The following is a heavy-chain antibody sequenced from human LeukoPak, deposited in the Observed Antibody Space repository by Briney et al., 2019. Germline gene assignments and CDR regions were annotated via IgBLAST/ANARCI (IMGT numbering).Heavy chain of an antibody. J-gene: IGHJ4*02. V-gene: IGHV4-4*02. D-gene: IGHD1-26*01. Sequence: SETLFLTCAVSGVSITDNWWSWVRQPPGKGLEWIGEILHTGPTNFNPSLKSRVTISMDKSKNQLSLRLNSVTAADTAIYYCVRGGTYYLPYWGQGILVTVSS. CDR3: VRGGTYYLPY. CDR1: GVSITDNW. CDR2: ILHTGPT.